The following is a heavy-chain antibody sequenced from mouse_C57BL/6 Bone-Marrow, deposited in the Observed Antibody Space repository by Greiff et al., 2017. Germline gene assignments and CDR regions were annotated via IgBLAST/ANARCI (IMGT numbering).Heavy chain of an antibody. V-gene: IGHV1-64*01. J-gene: IGHJ1*03. CDR2: IHPNSGST. D-gene: IGHD1-1*01. Sequence: VQLQQPGAELVKPGASVKLSCKASGYTFTSYWMHWVKQRPGQGLEWIGMIHPNSGSTNYNEKFKSKATLTVDKSSSTAYMQLSSLTSEDSAVYYCASPYYDGSSFDVWGTGTTVTVSS. CDR1: GYTFTSYW. CDR3: ASPYYDGSSFDV.